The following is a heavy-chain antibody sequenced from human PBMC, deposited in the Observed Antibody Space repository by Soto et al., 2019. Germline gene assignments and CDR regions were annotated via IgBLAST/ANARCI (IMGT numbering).Heavy chain of an antibody. CDR3: AYVAYSNYEYYYYYGMDV. V-gene: IGHV1-69*13. J-gene: IGHJ6*02. CDR2: IIPIFGTA. D-gene: IGHD4-4*01. Sequence: ASVKVSCKASGGTFSSYAISWVRQAPGQGLEWMGGIIPIFGTANYAQKFQGRVTITADESTSTAYMELSSLRSEDTAVYYCAYVAYSNYEYYYYYGMDVWGQGTKVTVSS. CDR1: GGTFSSYA.